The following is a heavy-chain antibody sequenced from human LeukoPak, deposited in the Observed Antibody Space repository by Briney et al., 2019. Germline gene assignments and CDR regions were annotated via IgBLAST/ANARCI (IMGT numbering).Heavy chain of an antibody. D-gene: IGHD3-22*01. CDR1: GFTFDDYT. CDR2: ISSSSSYI. V-gene: IGHV3-21*01. J-gene: IGHJ6*03. CDR3: ARDPVHYYDSSGYYLNYYYYYMDV. Sequence: GGSLRLSCAASGFTFDDYTMHWVRQAPGKGLEWVSSISSSSSYIYYADSVKGRFTISRDNAKNSLYLQMNSLRAEDTAVYYCARDPVHYYDSSGYYLNYYYYYMDVWGKGTTVTVSS.